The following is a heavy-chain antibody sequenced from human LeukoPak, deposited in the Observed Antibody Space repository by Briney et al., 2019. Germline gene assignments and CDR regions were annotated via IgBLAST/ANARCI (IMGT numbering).Heavy chain of an antibody. CDR2: TNPNSGGT. J-gene: IGHJ4*02. V-gene: IGHV1-2*02. D-gene: IGHD3-22*01. CDR1: GYIFTGYY. CDR3: ARVAIAMKLVGFDY. Sequence: ASVKVSCKASGYIFTGYYMHWVRQAPGQGLEWMGWTNPNSGGTNYAQKFQGRVTMTRDTSISTAYMDLSRLGSDDTAVYYCARVAIAMKLVGFDYWGQGTLVTVSS.